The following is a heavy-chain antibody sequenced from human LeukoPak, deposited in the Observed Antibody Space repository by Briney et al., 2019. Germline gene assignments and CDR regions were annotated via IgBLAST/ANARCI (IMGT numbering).Heavy chain of an antibody. CDR3: ARDCGGGSCYGPYDAFDI. CDR1: GFTFSSYS. J-gene: IGHJ3*02. CDR2: ISSSSSYI. Sequence: GGSLRLPCAASGFTFSSYSMNWVRQAPGKGLEWVSSISSSSSYIYYADSVKGRFTISRDNAKNSLFLQMNSLRAGDTAVYYCARDCGGGSCYGPYDAFDIWGQGTMVTVSS. D-gene: IGHD2-15*01. V-gene: IGHV3-21*01.